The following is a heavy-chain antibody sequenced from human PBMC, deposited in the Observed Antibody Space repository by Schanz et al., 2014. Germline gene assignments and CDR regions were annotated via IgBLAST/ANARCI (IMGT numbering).Heavy chain of an antibody. D-gene: IGHD5-12*01. V-gene: IGHV4-59*08. J-gene: IGHJ4*02. CDR3: ARHRDPDRGGYDF. Sequence: QVQLQESGPGLVKPSETLSLTFTVSGGSISTYYWSWIRQSPGKGLEWIGFVFYGETTIYNPSLKSRVTIAGDPSKNHLSLKLTSLTAADTAVYYCARHRDPDRGGYDFWGQGILVTVSS. CDR2: VFYGETT. CDR1: GGSISTYY.